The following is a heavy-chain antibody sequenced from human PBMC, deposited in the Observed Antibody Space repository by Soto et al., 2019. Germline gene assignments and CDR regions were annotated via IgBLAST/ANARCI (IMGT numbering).Heavy chain of an antibody. CDR1: GFTFSDYW. CDR3: AKGYYDFWSGPQS. D-gene: IGHD3-3*01. CDR2: INLDGSEK. V-gene: IGHV3-7*02. J-gene: IGHJ5*02. Sequence: GGSLRLSCAASGFTFSDYWMSWVRQTPGKGLEWVGNINLDGSEKYYADSVKGRFTFSRDNAKNSLYLQMNSLRAEDTAVYYCAKGYYDFWSGPQSWGQGTLVTVSS.